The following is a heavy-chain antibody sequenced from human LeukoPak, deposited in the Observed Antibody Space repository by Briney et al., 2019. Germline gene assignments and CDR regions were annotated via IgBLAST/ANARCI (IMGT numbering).Heavy chain of an antibody. Sequence: PSETLSLTCTVSGGSISSGGYYWSWIRQHPGEGLEWIGYIYYSGSTYYNPSLKSRVTISVDTSKNQFSLKLSSVTAADTAVYYCAQSYGAHAFDIWGQGTMVTVSS. CDR1: GGSISSGGYY. CDR3: AQSYGAHAFDI. CDR2: IYYSGST. V-gene: IGHV4-31*03. D-gene: IGHD4-17*01. J-gene: IGHJ3*02.